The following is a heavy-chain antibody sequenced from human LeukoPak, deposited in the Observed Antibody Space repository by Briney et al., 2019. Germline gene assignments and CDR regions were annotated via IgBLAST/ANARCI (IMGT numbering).Heavy chain of an antibody. Sequence: GESLKISCKGSGYSFTNYWIGWVRQMPGKGLEWMGIIYLGDSDTRYSPSFQGQVTISADKSISTAYLQWSSLKASDTAMYYCARVLLSYYYGSGRVPYYYYYYMDVWAKGTTVTVSS. CDR3: ARVLLSYYYGSGRVPYYYYYYMDV. CDR1: GYSFTNYW. V-gene: IGHV5-51*01. J-gene: IGHJ6*03. D-gene: IGHD3-10*01. CDR2: IYLGDSDT.